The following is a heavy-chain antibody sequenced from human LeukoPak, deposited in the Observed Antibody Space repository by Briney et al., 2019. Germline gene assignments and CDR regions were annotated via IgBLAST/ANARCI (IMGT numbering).Heavy chain of an antibody. CDR2: ISYDGSNK. Sequence: GSLRLSCAASGFTFSSYAMHWVRQAPGKGLEWVAVISYDGSNKYYADSVKGRFTIPRDNSKNTLYLQMNSLRAEDTAVYYCAREKAAAGDYWGQGTLVTVSS. V-gene: IGHV3-30-3*01. CDR1: GFTFSSYA. CDR3: AREKAAAGDY. D-gene: IGHD6-13*01. J-gene: IGHJ4*02.